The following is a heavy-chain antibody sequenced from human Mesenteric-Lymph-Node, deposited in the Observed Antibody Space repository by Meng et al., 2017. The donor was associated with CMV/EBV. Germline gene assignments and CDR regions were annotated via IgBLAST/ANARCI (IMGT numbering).Heavy chain of an antibody. V-gene: IGHV1-2*02. CDR3: ARVSGYCSGGSCYPGDY. CDR2: INPNSGGT. J-gene: IGHJ4*02. CDR1: GYTFTSYG. D-gene: IGHD2-15*01. Sequence: ASVKVSCKASGYTFTSYGISWVRQAPGQGLEWMGWINPNSGGTNFAQKFQGRVTMTRDTSISTAYMELSSLSSDDTAVYYCARVSGYCSGGSCYPGDYWGQGTLVTVSS.